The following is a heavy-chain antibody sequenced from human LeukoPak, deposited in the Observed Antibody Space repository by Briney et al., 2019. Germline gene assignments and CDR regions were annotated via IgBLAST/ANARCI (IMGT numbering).Heavy chain of an antibody. V-gene: IGHV5-51*01. CDR2: IYPGDSDI. CDR1: GYSFTNHW. Sequence: KDGESLKISCKGSGYSFTNHWIGWVRQMPGKGLEWMGIIYPGDSDIKYSPSFQGQVIISVDKSISTAYLQWSSLKASDTAMYYCARLAYCGGDCYRTTRGYFQHWGQGILVTVSS. J-gene: IGHJ1*01. CDR3: ARLAYCGGDCYRTTRGYFQH. D-gene: IGHD2-21*02.